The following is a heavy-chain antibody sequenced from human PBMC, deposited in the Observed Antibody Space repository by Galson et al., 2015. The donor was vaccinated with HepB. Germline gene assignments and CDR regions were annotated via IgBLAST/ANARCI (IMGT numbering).Heavy chain of an antibody. Sequence: SLRLSCAASGFRFYSYSMNWVRQTPGKGLEWVSYISSSSSIINYADSVKGRLTISRDNAKNSLYLQMNSLRAEDTAVYYCARASDLDYWGQGTLVTDSS. CDR1: GFRFYSYS. CDR2: ISSSSSII. D-gene: IGHD2-2*01. V-gene: IGHV3-48*01. CDR3: ARASDLDY. J-gene: IGHJ4*02.